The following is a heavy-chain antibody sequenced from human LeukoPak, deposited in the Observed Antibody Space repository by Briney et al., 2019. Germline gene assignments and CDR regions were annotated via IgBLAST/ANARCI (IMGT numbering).Heavy chain of an antibody. D-gene: IGHD3-10*02. V-gene: IGHV4-39*07. CDR1: GGSTSSRSYD. CDR2: IYDSGST. CDR3: ARVLFGNRFDP. J-gene: IGHJ5*02. Sequence: SQRLTLTCTVSGGSTSSRSYDWGWPRRPPGNGLEWIGSIYDSGSTYYNPSLKSRVTISVDTSKNQFSLKLSSVTAADTAVYYCARVLFGNRFDPWGQGTLVTVSS.